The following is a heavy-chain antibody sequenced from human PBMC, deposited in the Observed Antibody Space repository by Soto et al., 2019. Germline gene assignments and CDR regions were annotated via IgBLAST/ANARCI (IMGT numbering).Heavy chain of an antibody. J-gene: IGHJ6*02. V-gene: IGHV1-2*04. CDR3: AIPLLAVAGSRPYGMDV. CDR2: INPNSGGT. CDR1: GYTFTDYY. D-gene: IGHD6-19*01. Sequence: ASVKVSCKASGYTFTDYYIHWVRQAPGQGLEWMGWINPNSGGTNYAQKFQGWVTMTRDTSISTAYMELSSLRSDDTAVYYCAIPLLAVAGSRPYGMDVWGQGTTVTLSS.